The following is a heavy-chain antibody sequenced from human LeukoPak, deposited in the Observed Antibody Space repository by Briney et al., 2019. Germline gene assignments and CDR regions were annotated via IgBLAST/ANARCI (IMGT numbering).Heavy chain of an antibody. D-gene: IGHD6-13*01. CDR2: ISAYNGNT. Sequence: GASVKVSCKASGYTFTSYGISWVRQAPGQGLEWMGWISAYNGNTNYAQKLQGRVTMTRDTSISTAYMELSRLRSDDTAVYYCARDFSSWDGGDWFDPWGQGTLVTVSS. CDR3: ARDFSSWDGGDWFDP. J-gene: IGHJ5*02. V-gene: IGHV1-18*01. CDR1: GYTFTSYG.